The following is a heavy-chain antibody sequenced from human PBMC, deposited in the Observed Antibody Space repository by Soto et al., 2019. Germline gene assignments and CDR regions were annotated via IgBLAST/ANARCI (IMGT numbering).Heavy chain of an antibody. CDR2: IIPIFGTA. J-gene: IGHJ4*02. CDR3: ARALGCSGGTCYPRQLDY. CDR1: GGTFSTYA. D-gene: IGHD2-15*01. V-gene: IGHV1-69*13. Sequence: SVKVSCKASGGTFSTYAISWVRQAPGEGLEWMGGIIPIFGTANYAQKFQGRVTITADESTSTAYMELSSLRSEDTAVYYCARALGCSGGTCYPRQLDYWGQGTLVTVSS.